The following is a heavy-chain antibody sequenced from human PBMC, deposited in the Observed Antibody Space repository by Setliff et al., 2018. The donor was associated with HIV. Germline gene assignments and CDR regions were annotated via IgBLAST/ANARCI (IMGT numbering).Heavy chain of an antibody. D-gene: IGHD5-12*01. V-gene: IGHV3-30*04. CDR3: AKDPRAAVATICDY. CDR1: GFSFSSYT. J-gene: IGHJ4*02. CDR2: ILYDGSNK. Sequence: GGSLRLSCEASGFSFSSYTMNWVRQAPGKGLEWVAVILYDGSNKYYADSVKGRFTITRDNAKNTLYLQMSSLRAEDTAVYYCAKDPRAAVATICDYWGQGTLVTVSS.